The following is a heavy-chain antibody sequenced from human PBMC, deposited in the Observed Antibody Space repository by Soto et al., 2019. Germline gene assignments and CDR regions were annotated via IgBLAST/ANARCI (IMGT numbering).Heavy chain of an antibody. V-gene: IGHV1-18*01. D-gene: IGHD3-3*01. CDR3: KRYDYDFRIFYPLPYYSMDV. Sequence: TXTXHGISWGXQAPGQGLEWMGWISAYNGNTNYAQKLQGRVTMTTDTSTSTAYMELRSLRSDDTDVYYYKRYDYDFRIFYPLPYYSMDVWGQGTTVT. J-gene: IGHJ6*02. CDR1: TXTXHG. CDR2: ISAYNGNT.